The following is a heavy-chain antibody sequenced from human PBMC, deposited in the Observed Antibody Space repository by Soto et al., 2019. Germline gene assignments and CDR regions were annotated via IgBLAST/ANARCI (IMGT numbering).Heavy chain of an antibody. CDR3: AGTTSHQWYYMDV. V-gene: IGHV6-1*01. CDR1: GDSVSSNSAA. CDR2: TYYRSRWYN. D-gene: IGHD1-7*01. J-gene: IGHJ6*03. Sequence: SQTLSLTCVISGDSVSSNSAAWNWIRLSPSRGLEWLARTYYRSRWYNDYAVSVGSRITVNPDTSKNQFSLQLTSVTPEDTAVYYCAGTTSHQWYYMDVWGKGTTVTVSS.